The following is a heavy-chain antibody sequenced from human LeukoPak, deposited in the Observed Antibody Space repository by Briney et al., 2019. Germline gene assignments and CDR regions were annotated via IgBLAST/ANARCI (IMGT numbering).Heavy chain of an antibody. CDR3: ARDPGIVGATDWFDP. D-gene: IGHD1-26*01. J-gene: IGHJ5*02. V-gene: IGHV3-7*01. Sequence: GGSLRLSCAASGFTFSNYWMNWVRQAPGKGLECLANIKQDGSEKYYVDSVKGRFTISRDNAKNSLYLQMNSLRAEDTAVYYCARDPGIVGATDWFDPWGQGTLVTVSS. CDR2: IKQDGSEK. CDR1: GFTFSNYW.